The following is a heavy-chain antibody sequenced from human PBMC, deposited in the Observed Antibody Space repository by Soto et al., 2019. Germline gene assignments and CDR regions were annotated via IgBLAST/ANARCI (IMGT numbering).Heavy chain of an antibody. Sequence: SETLSLTCTVSGGSISSYYWSWIRQPPGKGLEWIGYIYYSGSTNYNPSLKSRVTISVDTSKNQFSLKLSSVTAADTAVYYCARVREGQMATLYYFDYWGQGTLVTVSS. J-gene: IGHJ4*02. D-gene: IGHD5-12*01. CDR1: GGSISSYY. CDR3: ARVREGQMATLYYFDY. V-gene: IGHV4-59*01. CDR2: IYYSGST.